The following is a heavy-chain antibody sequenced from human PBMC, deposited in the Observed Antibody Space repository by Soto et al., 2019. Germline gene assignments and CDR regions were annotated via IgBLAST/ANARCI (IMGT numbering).Heavy chain of an antibody. Sequence: GGSLRLSCAASGFNFSDHYMNWIRQAPGKGLEWVSYISGSSRYTNFADSVKGRFTISRDNAKNPLSLQMNSLRAEDTAVYYRARHTSGWHYYDYWGQGTPVTVSS. D-gene: IGHD6-19*01. J-gene: IGHJ4*02. CDR2: ISGSSRYT. CDR3: ARHTSGWHYYDY. V-gene: IGHV3-11*06. CDR1: GFNFSDHY.